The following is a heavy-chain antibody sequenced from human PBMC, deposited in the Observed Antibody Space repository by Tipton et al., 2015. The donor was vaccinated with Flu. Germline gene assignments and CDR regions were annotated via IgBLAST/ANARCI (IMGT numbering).Heavy chain of an antibody. CDR3: ARGDTSGWYADF. D-gene: IGHD6-19*01. J-gene: IGHJ4*02. CDR1: GYTFTRHY. CDR2: INPNDGFT. V-gene: IGHV1-46*01. Sequence: QLVQSGAEVKKPGASVKVSCKAFGYTFTRHYMYWVRQAPGQGLEWVGIINPNDGFTSYAKEVQGRVTMTMDTSTSTVALELRSLRVEDTAVYFCARGDTSGWYADFWGPGTLVTVSS.